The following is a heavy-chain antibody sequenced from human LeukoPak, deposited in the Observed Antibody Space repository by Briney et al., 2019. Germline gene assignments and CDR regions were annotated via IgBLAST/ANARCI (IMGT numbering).Heavy chain of an antibody. CDR1: GGTFSSYA. J-gene: IGHJ3*02. V-gene: IGHV1-3*03. D-gene: IGHD6-19*01. Sequence: ASVKVSCKASGGTFSSYAISWVRQAPGQRLEWMGWINAGNGNTKYSQEFQGRVTITRDTSASTAYMELSSLRSEDMAVYYCARDGAVAGTPGAFDIWGQGTMVTVSS. CDR2: INAGNGNT. CDR3: ARDGAVAGTPGAFDI.